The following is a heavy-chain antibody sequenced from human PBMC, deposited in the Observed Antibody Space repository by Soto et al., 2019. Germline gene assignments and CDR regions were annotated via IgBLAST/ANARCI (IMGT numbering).Heavy chain of an antibody. D-gene: IGHD3-3*01. CDR1: GFSFGSYA. V-gene: IGHV3-23*01. CDR2: ISGSDGKT. Sequence: LRLSCAASGFSFGSYALSWVRQAPGKGLEWVSTISGSDGKTFYADSVKGRFSISRDTSQSTLYLQMNSLRADDTDMYYCARWSYLDYWGQGTGVNVS. J-gene: IGHJ4*02. CDR3: ARWSYLDY.